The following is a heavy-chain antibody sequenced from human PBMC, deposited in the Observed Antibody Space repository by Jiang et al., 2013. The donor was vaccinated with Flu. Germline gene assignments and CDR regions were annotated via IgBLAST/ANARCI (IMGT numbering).Heavy chain of an antibody. CDR3: ARGHGQDIVVVPLNWFDP. CDR1: GGSISSGDYY. Sequence: GPGLVKPSQTLSLTCTVSGGSISSGDYYWSWIRQPPGKGLEWIGYIYYSGSTYYNPSLKSRVTISVDTSKNQFSLKLSSVTAADTAVYYCARGHGQDIVVVPLNWFDPWAREPWSPSPQ. D-gene: IGHD2-2*01. J-gene: IGHJ5*02. V-gene: IGHV4-30-4*01. CDR2: IYYSGST.